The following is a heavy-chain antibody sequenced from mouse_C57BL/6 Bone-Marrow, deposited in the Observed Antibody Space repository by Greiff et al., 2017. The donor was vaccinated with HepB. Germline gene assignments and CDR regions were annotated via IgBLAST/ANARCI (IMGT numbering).Heavy chain of an antibody. CDR1: GYTFTDYN. CDR2: INPKNGGN. Sequence: EVKLQQSGPELVKPGASVKIPCKASGYTFTDYNMDWVKQSHGKSLEWIGDINPKNGGNIDNQKVKGKATLTVDKSSSTAYMELRSLTSEDTAVYYFARVGIYYYYDGGLYCYFDVWGTGTTVTVAS. J-gene: IGHJ1*03. CDR3: ARVGIYYYYDGGLYCYFDV. D-gene: IGHD2-4*01. V-gene: IGHV1-18*01.